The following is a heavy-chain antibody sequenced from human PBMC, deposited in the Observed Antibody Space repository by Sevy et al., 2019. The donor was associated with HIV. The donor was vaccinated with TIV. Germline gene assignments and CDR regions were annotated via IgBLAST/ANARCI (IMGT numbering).Heavy chain of an antibody. CDR3: AKDQGFLQGWDYYYGMDV. J-gene: IGHJ6*02. V-gene: IGHV3-30*18. CDR2: ISYDGSNK. Sequence: GWSLRLSCAASGFTFSSYGMHWVRQAPGKGLEWVAVISYDGSNKYYADSVKGRFTISRDNSKNTLYLQMNSLRAEDTAVYYCAKDQGFLQGWDYYYGMDVWGQRTTVTVSS. D-gene: IGHD3-3*01. CDR1: GFTFSSYG.